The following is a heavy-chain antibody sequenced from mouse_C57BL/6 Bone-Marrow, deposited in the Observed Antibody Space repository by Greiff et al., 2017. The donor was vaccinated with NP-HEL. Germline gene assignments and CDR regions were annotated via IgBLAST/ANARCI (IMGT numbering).Heavy chain of an antibody. J-gene: IGHJ2*01. CDR2: IHLSDSDT. Sequence: QVQLQQSGAELVKPGASVKVSCNASGYTFTSYWMHLVKQRPGQGLEWIGRIHLSDSDTNYNQTFQGKATLTVDKSSSTDYMQLSTQTSDASAVYYCSISTSLDYWGQGTTLTVSS. CDR3: SISTSLDY. CDR1: GYTFTSYW. V-gene: IGHV1-74*01.